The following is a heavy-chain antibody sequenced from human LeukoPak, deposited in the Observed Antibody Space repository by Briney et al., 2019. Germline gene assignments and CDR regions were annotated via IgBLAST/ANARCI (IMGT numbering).Heavy chain of an antibody. CDR1: GGSISSYY. CDR2: IYYSGGT. D-gene: IGHD6-13*01. CDR3: ARGDSSWPYYFDC. J-gene: IGHJ4*02. V-gene: IGHV4-59*01. Sequence: SETLSLTCTVSGGSISSYYWNWIRQSPGKGLEWIGYIYYSGGTNYNPSLNSRVTISVDTSKNQFSLKLNSVTAADTAVYYCARGDSSWPYYFDCWGQGTLVTVSS.